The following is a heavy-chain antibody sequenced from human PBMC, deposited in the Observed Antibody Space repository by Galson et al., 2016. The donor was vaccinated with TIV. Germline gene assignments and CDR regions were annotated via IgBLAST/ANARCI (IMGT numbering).Heavy chain of an antibody. CDR1: GFIFSNYA. Sequence: SLRLSCAASGFIFSNYAMHWVRQAPGKGLEWVAVISDDGSNKYNADSVKGRLTISRDNSKNKLYLQMNSLRAEDTAVYYCAREGYCSSASCSNWFDPWGQGTLVTVSS. D-gene: IGHD2-2*01. J-gene: IGHJ5*02. CDR3: AREGYCSSASCSNWFDP. V-gene: IGHV3-30*04. CDR2: ISDDGSNK.